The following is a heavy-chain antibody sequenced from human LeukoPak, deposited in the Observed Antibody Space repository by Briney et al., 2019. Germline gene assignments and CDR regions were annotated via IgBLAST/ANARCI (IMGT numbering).Heavy chain of an antibody. CDR1: GGSISRYH. J-gene: IGHJ4*02. CDR2: IHHTGST. CDR3: ATHDGSSWFYFDY. Sequence: PSETLSLTCTVSGGSISRYHWSWVRQPPGKGLEWIGYIHHTGSTNFDPSLKSRVTMSVDTSENQFSLQLSSVTAADTALYYCATHDGSSWFYFDYWSQGTLVTVSS. D-gene: IGHD6-13*01. V-gene: IGHV4-59*08.